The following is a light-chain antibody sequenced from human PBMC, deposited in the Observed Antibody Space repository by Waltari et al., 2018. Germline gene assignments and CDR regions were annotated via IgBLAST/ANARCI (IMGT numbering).Light chain of an antibody. V-gene: IGKV3-11*01. Sequence: EIVLTQSPATLSLSPGERAILSCRASQCVSSYLAWYQQKSGQAPRLPIYDASNRATGIPARFSGGGSGTDFTLTISSLEPEDFAVYYCQQRSDWLLTFGGGTKVEIK. CDR1: QCVSSY. CDR2: DAS. J-gene: IGKJ4*01. CDR3: QQRSDWLLT.